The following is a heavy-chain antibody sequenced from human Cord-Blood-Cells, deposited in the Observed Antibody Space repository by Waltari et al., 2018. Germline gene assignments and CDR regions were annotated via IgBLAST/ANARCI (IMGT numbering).Heavy chain of an antibody. J-gene: IGHJ5*02. V-gene: IGHV4-34*01. CDR1: GGSFSGYY. CDR3: ARDSGIAARRLYWFDP. CDR2: INHSGST. D-gene: IGHD6-6*01. Sequence: QVQLQQWGAGLLKPSETLSLTCAVYGGSFSGYYWSWIRQPPGKGREWIGEINHSGSTNYNPSLKSQVTISVDTSKNQFSLKLSSVTAADTAVYYCARDSGIAARRLYWFDPWGQGTLVTVSS.